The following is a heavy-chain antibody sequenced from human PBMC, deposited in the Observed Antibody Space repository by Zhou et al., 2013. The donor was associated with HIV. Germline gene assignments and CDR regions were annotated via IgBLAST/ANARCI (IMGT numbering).Heavy chain of an antibody. V-gene: IGHV1-18*01. CDR1: GYTFSTYG. CDR2: ISAYNGNT. D-gene: IGHD2-15*01. Sequence: QEQLVQSGAEVKKPGASVKVSCKASGYTFSTYGITWVRQAPGQGLEWMGWISAYNGNTNYAQKFQGRLTVTTDTSTSTAYMELRSLASDDTAVYYCARGGYCSGASCSWGYFDLWAVAAWSLSPQ. J-gene: IGHJ2*01. CDR3: ARGGYCSGASCSWGYFDL.